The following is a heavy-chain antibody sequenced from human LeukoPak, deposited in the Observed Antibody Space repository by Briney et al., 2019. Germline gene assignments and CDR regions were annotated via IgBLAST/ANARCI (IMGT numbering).Heavy chain of an antibody. J-gene: IGHJ6*02. Sequence: GGSLRLSCETSGFTFSNYAMSWVRQAPGRGLEWVSGISYGDGGTYYADSVKGRFTISSDNSKNTLYLQMNSLRAEDTAVYYCAREEGGSGWYSYYYGMDVWGQGTTVTVSS. CDR3: AREEGGSGWYSYYYGMDV. D-gene: IGHD6-19*01. CDR1: GFTFSNYA. CDR2: ISYGDGGT. V-gene: IGHV3-23*01.